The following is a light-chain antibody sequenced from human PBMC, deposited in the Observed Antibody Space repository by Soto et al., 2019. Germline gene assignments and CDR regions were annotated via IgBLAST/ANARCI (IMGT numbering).Light chain of an antibody. CDR1: QSVSSSY. CDR3: QQRSNWPPWT. CDR2: DAS. Sequence: EIRLTQSPATLSLSAGERATLSCWASQSVSSSYVAWYQQKPGEAPRLLIYDASNRATGIPARFSGSGSGTDFTLTISSLEPEDFAVYYCQQRSNWPPWTFGQGTKVDI. V-gene: IGKV3-11*01. J-gene: IGKJ1*01.